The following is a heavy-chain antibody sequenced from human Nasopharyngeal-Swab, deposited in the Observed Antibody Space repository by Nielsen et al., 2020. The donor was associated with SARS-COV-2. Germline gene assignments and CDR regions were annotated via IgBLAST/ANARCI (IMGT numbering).Heavy chain of an antibody. J-gene: IGHJ6*02. Sequence: ASVKVSCKVSGYTLTELSMHWVRQAPGKGLEWKGGFDPEDGETIYAQKFQGRVTMTEDTSTDTAYMELSSLRSEDTAVYYCATALTIFGADHYYYYYGMDVWGQGTTVTVSS. D-gene: IGHD3-3*01. CDR1: GYTLTELS. CDR2: FDPEDGET. V-gene: IGHV1-24*01. CDR3: ATALTIFGADHYYYYYGMDV.